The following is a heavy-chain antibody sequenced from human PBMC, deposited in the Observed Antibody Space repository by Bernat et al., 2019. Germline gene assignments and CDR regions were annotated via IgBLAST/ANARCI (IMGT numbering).Heavy chain of an antibody. J-gene: IGHJ5*02. CDR1: GGTFSSYA. Sequence: QVQLVQSGAEVKKPGSSVKVSCKASGGTFSSYAISWVRQAPGQGLEWMGGIIPIFGTANYAPKFQGRGTITADDTTSTDYKELSSLRSEDTAVYYCAREVVDIGSSGPPSVGFDPWGQGTLVTVSS. V-gene: IGHV1-69*01. D-gene: IGHD6-13*01. CDR2: IIPIFGTA. CDR3: AREVVDIGSSGPPSVGFDP.